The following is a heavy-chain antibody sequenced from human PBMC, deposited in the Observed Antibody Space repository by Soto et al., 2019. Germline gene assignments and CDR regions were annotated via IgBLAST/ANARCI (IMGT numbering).Heavy chain of an antibody. V-gene: IGHV2-5*01. CDR3: AHDTSGYTTSPYWVDP. D-gene: IGHD5-12*01. J-gene: IGHJ5*02. CDR1: GLPTGIVA. CDR2: IYSNDEE. Sequence: QITLKESGPTLVTPTQTLTLTCTFSGLPTGIVAVGWIRQPPGKALEGLALIYSNDEERYSPSLRTRLTITRDTSKNQVVLTMTDMDPLDTATYYCAHDTSGYTTSPYWVDPWGKGILVTVSS.